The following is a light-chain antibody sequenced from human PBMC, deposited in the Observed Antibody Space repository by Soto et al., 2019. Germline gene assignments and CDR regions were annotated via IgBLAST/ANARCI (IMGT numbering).Light chain of an antibody. CDR1: QSVLYSSNNKNY. CDR3: QQYYSSPGLT. Sequence: DIVMTQSPDSLAVSLGERATINCKSSQSVLYSSNNKNYLAWYQKKPGQPPNLLIYWASTRKSGVPDRFSGSESGKDFTLTISCLQAEDVAVYYCQQYYSSPGLTFGGGTKVEI. V-gene: IGKV4-1*01. CDR2: WAS. J-gene: IGKJ4*01.